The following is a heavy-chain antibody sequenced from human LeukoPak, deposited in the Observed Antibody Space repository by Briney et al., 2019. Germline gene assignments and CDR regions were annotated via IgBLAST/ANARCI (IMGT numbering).Heavy chain of an antibody. V-gene: IGHV3-66*01. CDR1: GLTVSSNY. D-gene: IGHD3-22*01. CDR2: IYSGGST. J-gene: IGHJ4*02. Sequence: GGSLRLSCAASGLTVSSNYMSWVRQAPGKGLEWVSVIYSGGSTYYADSVKGRFTISRDNSKNTLYLQMNSLRAEDTAVYYCARDQGDSSGYRNNWGQGTLVTVSS. CDR3: ARDQGDSSGYRNN.